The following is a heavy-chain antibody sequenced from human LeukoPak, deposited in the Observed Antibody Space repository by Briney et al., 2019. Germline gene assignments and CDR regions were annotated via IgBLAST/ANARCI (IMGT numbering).Heavy chain of an antibody. D-gene: IGHD6-13*01. V-gene: IGHV1-8*03. Sequence: ASVKVSCKASGYTFTSYDINWVRQATGQGLEWMGWMNPNSGNTGYAQKFQGRVTITRNTSISTAYMELSSLRSEDTAVYYCARGGWYSSSWWHDYWGQGTLVTVSS. CDR3: ARGGWYSSSWWHDY. J-gene: IGHJ4*02. CDR1: GYTFTSYD. CDR2: MNPNSGNT.